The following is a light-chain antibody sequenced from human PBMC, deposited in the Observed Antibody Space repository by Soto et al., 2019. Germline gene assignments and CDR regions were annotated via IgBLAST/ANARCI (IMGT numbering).Light chain of an antibody. V-gene: IGKV3-20*01. CDR3: QQYGGSPSFT. CDR1: ETVDSNS. J-gene: IGKJ3*01. CDR2: SAS. Sequence: EIVLTQSPGTLSLSPGERATLSCRASETVDSNSLAWYHQKPGQAPRLLIYSASRRATGIPERFSGSGSGTEFSLIINRLEPEDFAVYYCQQYGGSPSFTFGPGTRVDVK.